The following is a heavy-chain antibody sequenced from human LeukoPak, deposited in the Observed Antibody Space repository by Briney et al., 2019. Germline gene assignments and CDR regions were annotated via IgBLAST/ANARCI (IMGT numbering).Heavy chain of an antibody. CDR2: INWNGGST. J-gene: IGHJ4*02. V-gene: IGHV3-20*04. Sequence: GGSLRLSCAASGFTFDDYGMSWVRQAPGKGLEWVSGINWNGGSTGYADSVKGRFTISRDNSKNSLYLQMNSLRTEDTALYYCAKDNPHSIAFDYWGQGTLVTVSS. D-gene: IGHD6-6*01. CDR3: AKDNPHSIAFDY. CDR1: GFTFDDYG.